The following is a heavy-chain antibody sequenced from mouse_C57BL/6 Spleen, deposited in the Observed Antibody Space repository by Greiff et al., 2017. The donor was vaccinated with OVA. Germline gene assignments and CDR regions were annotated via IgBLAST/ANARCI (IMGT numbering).Heavy chain of an antibody. Sequence: EVKLMESGGGLVKPGGSLKLSCAASGFTFSSYAMSWVRQTPEKRLEWVATISDGGSYTYYPDNVKGRFTITRDNAKNNLYLQMSHLSSEDTAMYYCARVRELSWFAYWGQGTLVTVSA. CDR3: ARVRELSWFAY. D-gene: IGHD3-3*01. V-gene: IGHV5-4*03. CDR1: GFTFSSYA. J-gene: IGHJ3*01. CDR2: ISDGGSYT.